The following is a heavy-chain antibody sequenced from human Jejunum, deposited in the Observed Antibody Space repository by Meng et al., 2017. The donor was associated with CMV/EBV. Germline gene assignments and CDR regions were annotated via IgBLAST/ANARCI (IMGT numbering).Heavy chain of an antibody. CDR1: GFTFSSYA. CDR3: AKASGWSITSYSS. V-gene: IGHV3-23*01. CDR2: ISGNSGNT. J-gene: IGHJ5*02. D-gene: IGHD1-14*01. Sequence: AASGFTFSSYAVGWVRQAPGKGLEWVSSISGNSGNTYYADSVKGRFTISRDNSKNTLYLEMNSLRAEDTAVFYCAKASGWSITSYSSWGQGTLVTVSS.